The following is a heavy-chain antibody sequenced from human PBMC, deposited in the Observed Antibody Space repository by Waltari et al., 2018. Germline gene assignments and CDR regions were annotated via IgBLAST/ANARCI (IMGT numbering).Heavy chain of an antibody. CDR1: GGTFSSYA. CDR3: ARDGTHCSGGSCYFSY. D-gene: IGHD2-15*01. Sequence: QVQLVQSGAEVKKPGSSVKVSCKASGGTFSSYAISWVRQAPGQGLEWMGGIIPIFGTANDAQKFQGRVTITADESTSAAYMELSSLRSEDTAVYYCARDGTHCSGGSCYFSYWGQGTLVTVSS. CDR2: IIPIFGTA. J-gene: IGHJ4*02. V-gene: IGHV1-69*13.